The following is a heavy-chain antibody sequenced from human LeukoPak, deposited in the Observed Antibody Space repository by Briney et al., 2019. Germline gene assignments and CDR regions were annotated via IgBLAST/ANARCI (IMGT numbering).Heavy chain of an antibody. V-gene: IGHV3-9*01. Sequence: GGSLRLSCAASGFTFDDNPMPWAGQAPGKALKWAPGISGNSGSIGYADSVKGRFTISRDNAKNSLYLQMNSLRAEDTALYYCAKDKGIFGVVDTYYGMDVWGQGTTVTVSS. D-gene: IGHD3-3*01. CDR1: GFTFDDNP. CDR3: AKDKGIFGVVDTYYGMDV. J-gene: IGHJ6*02. CDR2: ISGNSGSI.